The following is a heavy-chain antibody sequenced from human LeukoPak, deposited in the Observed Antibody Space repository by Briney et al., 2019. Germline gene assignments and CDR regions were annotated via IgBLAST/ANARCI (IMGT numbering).Heavy chain of an antibody. CDR3: ARGXTPGXXXYYYM. Sequence: PSETLSLTCTVSGGSISSGSYYWSWIRQPAGKGLEWIGRIYTSGSTNYNPSLKSRVTISVDTSKNQFSLKLSSVTAADTAVYYCARGXTPGXXXYYYM. V-gene: IGHV4-61*02. J-gene: IGHJ6*03. CDR1: GGSISSGSYY. CDR2: IYTSGST.